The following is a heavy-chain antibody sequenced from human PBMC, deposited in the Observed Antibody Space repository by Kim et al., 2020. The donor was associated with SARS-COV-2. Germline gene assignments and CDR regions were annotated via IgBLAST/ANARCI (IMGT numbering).Heavy chain of an antibody. Sequence: GSLRLSCAASGFTFSNYGMHWVRQAPGKGLEWVAVIWYDGSNKYYADSVKGRFTISRDNSKNTVYLQMNSLRAEDTAVYYCAREDYYDSSAAFDIWGQGTMVTVSS. CDR2: IWYDGSNK. D-gene: IGHD3-22*01. J-gene: IGHJ3*02. CDR1: GFTFSNYG. CDR3: AREDYYDSSAAFDI. V-gene: IGHV3-33*01.